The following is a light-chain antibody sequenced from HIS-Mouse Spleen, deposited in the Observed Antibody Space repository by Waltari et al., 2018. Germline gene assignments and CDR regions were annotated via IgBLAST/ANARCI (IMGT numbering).Light chain of an antibody. CDR3: QQYYSYPMYT. CDR1: QGMSRY. J-gene: IGKJ2*01. CDR2: AAS. V-gene: IGKV1-8*01. Sequence: ALRMTQSPSSLSASTGDRVNISCRASQGMSRYLAWYQQKPGKAPKLLICAASTLQSGVPSRVSGSGSGTDFTLTVSCLQSEDFATYYCQQYYSYPMYTFGQGTKLEIK.